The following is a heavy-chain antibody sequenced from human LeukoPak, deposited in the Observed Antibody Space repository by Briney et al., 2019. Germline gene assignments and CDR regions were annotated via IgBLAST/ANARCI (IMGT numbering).Heavy chain of an antibody. D-gene: IGHD1-1*01. CDR2: INGDGSGK. Sequence: GGSLRLSCAASGFNFSSHWMSWVRQAPGKGLEWVANINGDGSGKDYVDSVKGRFTISRDNAKNSLYLQMNSLRAEDTAVYYCARVLDSMERGDYWGQGPLVTVSS. CDR1: GFNFSSHW. J-gene: IGHJ4*02. CDR3: ARVLDSMERGDY. V-gene: IGHV3-7*01.